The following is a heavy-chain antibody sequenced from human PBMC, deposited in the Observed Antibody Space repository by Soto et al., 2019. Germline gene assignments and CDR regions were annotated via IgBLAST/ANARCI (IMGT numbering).Heavy chain of an antibody. Sequence: SETLSLTCTVSGGSISSGVYYWSWIRQHPGKGLEWIGYTYYSGNTYYNPSLKSRVAISVDTSKNQFSLKLSSVTAADTAVYYCARAYYDFYYMDVWGKGTTVTVSS. CDR3: ARAYYDFYYMDV. CDR1: GGSISSGVYY. J-gene: IGHJ6*03. CDR2: TYYSGNT. V-gene: IGHV4-31*03. D-gene: IGHD3-3*01.